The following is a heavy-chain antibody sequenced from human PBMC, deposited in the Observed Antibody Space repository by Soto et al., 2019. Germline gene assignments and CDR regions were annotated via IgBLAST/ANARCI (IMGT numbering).Heavy chain of an antibody. CDR1: GFTFSSFH. D-gene: IGHD3-22*01. Sequence: PGGSLRLSCAASGFTFSSFHMNWVRQAPGRGLEWVAYITSSSDTIYYSDSVKGRFTISRDNGKNSLFLQMNSLRDEDTAVYYCARVVVVIPPGYYYAMDVWGQGTTGTVSS. CDR3: ARVVVVIPPGYYYAMDV. V-gene: IGHV3-48*02. CDR2: ITSSSDTI. J-gene: IGHJ6*02.